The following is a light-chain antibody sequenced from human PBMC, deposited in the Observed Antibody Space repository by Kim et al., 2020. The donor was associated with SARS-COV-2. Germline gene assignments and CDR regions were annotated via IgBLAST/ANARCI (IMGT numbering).Light chain of an antibody. CDR3: QVWDSSSDHRV. CDR2: YDS. CDR1: SIGSKG. J-gene: IGLJ3*02. Sequence: APGKTDRITGGGDSIGSKGVHGYQQKPGQAPVMVIYYDSDRPSGIPERFSGSNSGNTATLTISRVEAGDEADYYCQVWDSSSDHRVFGGGTQLTVL. V-gene: IGLV3-21*04.